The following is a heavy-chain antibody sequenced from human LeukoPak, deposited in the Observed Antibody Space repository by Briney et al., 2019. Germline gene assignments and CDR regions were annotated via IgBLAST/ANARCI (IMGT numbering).Heavy chain of an antibody. CDR2: IKQDGSEK. Sequence: GGSLRLSCAASGFTLSSYWMSWVRQAPGKGLEWVANIKQDGSEKYYVDSVKGRFTISRDNAKNSLYLQMNSLRAQDTAVYYCARAGSSPTSYYFDYWGQGTLVTVSS. CDR1: GFTLSSYW. D-gene: IGHD6-6*01. CDR3: ARAGSSPTSYYFDY. V-gene: IGHV3-7*05. J-gene: IGHJ4*02.